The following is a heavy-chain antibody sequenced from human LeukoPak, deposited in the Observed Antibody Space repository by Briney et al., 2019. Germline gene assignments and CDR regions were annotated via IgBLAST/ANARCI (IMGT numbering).Heavy chain of an antibody. CDR1: GGSIINYY. CDR2: IYYSGGT. V-gene: IGHV4-59*08. CDR3: ARPGSGSMAADY. J-gene: IGHJ4*02. D-gene: IGHD3-10*01. Sequence: SETLSLTCTMSGGSIINYYWTWIRQPPGKGLEWIGHIYYSGGTNYNPSLKSRVTISVDTSKNQFSLKLSSVTAADTAVYYCARPGSGSMAADYWGQGTLVTVSS.